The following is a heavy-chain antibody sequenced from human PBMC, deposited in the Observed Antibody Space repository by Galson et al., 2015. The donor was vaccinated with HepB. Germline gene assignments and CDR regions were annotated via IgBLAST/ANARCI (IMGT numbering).Heavy chain of an antibody. Sequence: SLRLSCATSGFVFSDFYMSWVRHVPGKGLEWVSFISNSGDVTYYAGSVKGRFTISRDNSKNTLYLQMNFLRAEDTATYYCTRDYGASVWGQGTLVTVSS. CDR1: GFVFSDFY. V-gene: IGHV3-23*01. D-gene: IGHD4/OR15-4a*01. J-gene: IGHJ4*02. CDR3: TRDYGASV. CDR2: ISNSGDVT.